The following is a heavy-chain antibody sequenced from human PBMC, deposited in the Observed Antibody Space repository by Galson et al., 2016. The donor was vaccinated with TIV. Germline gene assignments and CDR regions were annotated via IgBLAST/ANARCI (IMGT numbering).Heavy chain of an antibody. J-gene: IGHJ6*02. D-gene: IGHD1-26*01. CDR3: ARDRIVDATYYYYYFGMDV. CDR2: ISDGGNT. Sequence: SLRLSCAASGLSVSINYMTWVRQAPGTGLQWVSLISDGGNTYYADSVKGRFTISRDNSKNILYPQMNSLRVEDTAVYYCARDRIVDATYYYYYFGMDVWGQGTAVTVSS. V-gene: IGHV3-66*01. CDR1: GLSVSINY.